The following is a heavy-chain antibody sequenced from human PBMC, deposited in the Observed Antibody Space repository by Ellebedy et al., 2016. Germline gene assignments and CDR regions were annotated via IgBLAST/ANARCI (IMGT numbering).Heavy chain of an antibody. D-gene: IGHD3-22*01. J-gene: IGHJ3*02. CDR2: ISAYNGNT. CDR3: ARGPSSMIVVVIGAFDI. V-gene: IGHV1-18*01. CDR1: GYTFTSYG. Sequence: ASVKVSCKASGYTFTSYGISWVRQAPGQGLEWMGWISAYNGNTNYAQKLQGRVTMTTDTSTSTAYMELRSLRSDDTAVYYCARGPSSMIVVVIGAFDIWGQGTMVTVSS.